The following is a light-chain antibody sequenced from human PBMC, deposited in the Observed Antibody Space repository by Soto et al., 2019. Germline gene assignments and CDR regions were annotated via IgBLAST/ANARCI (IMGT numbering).Light chain of an antibody. CDR3: QQCSNWPAT. CDR2: DAS. J-gene: IGKJ5*01. V-gene: IGKV3-11*01. Sequence: EIALTQSPATLSLSPGERATLSCRASQSVSIYLAWYQQKPGQAPRLLIYDASNRATGIAARFSGSGSGTDFTLTTSSLEAEDSAVYYCQQCSNWPATFGQGTRLEMK. CDR1: QSVSIY.